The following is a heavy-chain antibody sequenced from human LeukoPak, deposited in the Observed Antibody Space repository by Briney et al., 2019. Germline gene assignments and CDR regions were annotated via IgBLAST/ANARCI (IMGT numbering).Heavy chain of an antibody. CDR2: ISSSSSHI. V-gene: IGHV3-21*01. D-gene: IGHD2-2*01. Sequence: GGSLRLSGAASGFTFSSYSMKWVRQAPGKGLEWVSSISSSSSHIYYADSVKGRFTISRDNAKNSLYLQMNSLRAEDTAVYYCARGGCSSASCAFDYWGQGTLVTVSS. CDR3: ARGGCSSASCAFDY. CDR1: GFTFSSYS. J-gene: IGHJ4*02.